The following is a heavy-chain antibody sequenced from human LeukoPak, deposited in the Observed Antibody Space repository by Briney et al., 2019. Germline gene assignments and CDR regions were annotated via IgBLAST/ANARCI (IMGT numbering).Heavy chain of an antibody. V-gene: IGHV3-30-3*01. CDR3: AKDIYNYFDSSGYGY. D-gene: IGHD3-22*01. J-gene: IGHJ4*02. Sequence: PGRSLRLSCAASGFTFSSYAMHWVRQAPGKGLEWVAVISYDGSNKYYADSVKGRFTISRDNSKNTLYLQMNSLRAEDTAVYYCAKDIYNYFDSSGYGYWGQGTLVTVSS. CDR1: GFTFSSYA. CDR2: ISYDGSNK.